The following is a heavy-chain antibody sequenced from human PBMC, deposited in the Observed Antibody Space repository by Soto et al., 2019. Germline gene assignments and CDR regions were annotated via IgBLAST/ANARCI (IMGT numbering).Heavy chain of an antibody. J-gene: IGHJ4*02. V-gene: IGHV4-34*01. CDR1: GGSFSGYY. CDR3: ARLYGSRGPFDY. CDR2: INHSDST. D-gene: IGHD6-13*01. Sequence: QVQLQQWGAGLLKPSETLSLTCAVYGGSFSGYYWSWIRQPEEKGLEWIGEINHSDSTKYNPSLKSRVTISEDTSKNQLSLKLSSGTAADTAVYYCARLYGSRGPFDYWGQGTLVTVSS.